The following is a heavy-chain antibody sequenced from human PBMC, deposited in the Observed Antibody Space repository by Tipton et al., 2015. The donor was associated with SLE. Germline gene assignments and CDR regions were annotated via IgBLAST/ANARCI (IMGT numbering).Heavy chain of an antibody. J-gene: IGHJ4*02. CDR3: ARGPRVWKFDS. CDR1: GFTFSDDD. V-gene: IGHV3-11*01. CDR2: ISLSGTKI. Sequence: SLRLSCAAAGFTFSDDDMSWIRQAPGKGLEWVSHISLSGTKILNADSVRGRFTISRDNAQNTLYLQMNSLRVEDTAVYYCARGPRVWKFDSWGRGTLGTDSS. D-gene: IGHD1-1*01.